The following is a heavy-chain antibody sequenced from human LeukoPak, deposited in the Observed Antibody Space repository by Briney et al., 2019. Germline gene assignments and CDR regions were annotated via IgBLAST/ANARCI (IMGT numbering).Heavy chain of an antibody. Sequence: SETLSLTCTVSGGSISSGSYYWSWIRQPAGKGLEWIGRIYTSGSTNYNPSLKSRVTISVDTSKNQFSLKLSSVTAADTAVYYCASELAGIFDYRGQGTLVTVSS. CDR1: GGSISSGSYY. V-gene: IGHV4-61*02. CDR3: ASELAGIFDY. J-gene: IGHJ4*02. D-gene: IGHD3-10*01. CDR2: IYTSGST.